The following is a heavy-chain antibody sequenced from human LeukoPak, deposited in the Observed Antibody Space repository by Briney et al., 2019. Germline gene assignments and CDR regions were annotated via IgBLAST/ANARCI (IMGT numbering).Heavy chain of an antibody. D-gene: IGHD1-1*01. CDR2: ISYTVTS. J-gene: IGHJ4*02. CDR3: ARVGDWNDSVY. V-gene: IGHV4-59*01. Sequence: KPSETLSLTCTVSGGSISTYYWSWIRQPPGKGLEWIGYISYTVTSNYNPSLKSRVTISVDTSKNQFSLKLSSVAAADTAVYYCARVGDWNDSVYWGQGTLVTVSS. CDR1: GGSISTYY.